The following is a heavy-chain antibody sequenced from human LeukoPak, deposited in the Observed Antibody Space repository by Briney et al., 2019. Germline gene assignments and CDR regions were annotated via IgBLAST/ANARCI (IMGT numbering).Heavy chain of an antibody. CDR2: ISYDGSNK. Sequence: GRSLRLSCAASGFTFSSYAMHWVRQAPGKGLEWVAVISYDGSNKYYADSVKGRFTISRDNSKNTLYLQMNSLTDEDTAVYYCAREPPGNYDSSGNYYAYFDCWGQGTLVTVSS. CDR1: GFTFSSYA. CDR3: AREPPGNYDSSGNYYAYFDC. V-gene: IGHV3-30-3*01. D-gene: IGHD3-22*01. J-gene: IGHJ4*02.